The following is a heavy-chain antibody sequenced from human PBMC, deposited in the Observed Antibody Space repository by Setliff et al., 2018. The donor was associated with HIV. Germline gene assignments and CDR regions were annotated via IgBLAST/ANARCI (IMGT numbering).Heavy chain of an antibody. J-gene: IGHJ1*01. CDR1: GGSMTTHF. V-gene: IGHV4-59*11. Sequence: SETLSLTCTVSGGSMTTHFWSWIRQPPGKGLEWIGSVHYSGSTNYNPSLKSRVTISLDTSENQFSLNLNSVTAADTAVYYCARDISEGFFLERASEHWSQGTLVTVSS. CDR2: VHYSGST. D-gene: IGHD3-3*01. CDR3: ARDISEGFFLERASEH.